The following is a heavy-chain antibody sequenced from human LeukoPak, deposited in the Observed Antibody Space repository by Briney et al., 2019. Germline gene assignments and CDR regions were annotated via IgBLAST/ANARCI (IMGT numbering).Heavy chain of an antibody. V-gene: IGHV1/OR15-1*01. Sequence: ASVKVSCKASGYIFTDYYMHWVRQAPGQELGWMGRINPNSGGTNYAQKFQGRVTKTRDTSISTAYTELSSLRSEDTATYYCARGPRDGSGSSYFQHWGQGTLVTVSS. D-gene: IGHD3-10*01. CDR3: ARGPRDGSGSSYFQH. CDR1: GYIFTDYY. J-gene: IGHJ1*01. CDR2: INPNSGGT.